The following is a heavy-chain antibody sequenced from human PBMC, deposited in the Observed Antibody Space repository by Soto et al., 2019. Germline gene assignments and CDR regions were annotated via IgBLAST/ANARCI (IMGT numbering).Heavy chain of an antibody. CDR3: VRASGNYFFEY. J-gene: IGHJ4*02. Sequence: EVQLVESGGGLVQPGGSLRLSCAVSGFTFSNYWMHWVRQAPGKGLVWVSRIKSDGSITTYADSVKGRFTISRDNAKNTLYLQMNNVRAEDTAVYYCVRASGNYFFEYWGQGTLVTVSS. V-gene: IGHV3-74*01. CDR1: GFTFSNYW. CDR2: IKSDGSIT. D-gene: IGHD1-26*01.